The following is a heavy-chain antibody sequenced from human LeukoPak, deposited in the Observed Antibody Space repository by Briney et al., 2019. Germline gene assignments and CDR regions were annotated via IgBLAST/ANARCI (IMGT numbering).Heavy chain of an antibody. Sequence: PSETLSLTCTVSGASVSSGSYYWSWIRQPPGKGLEWIGYIYYSGSTNYNPSLKSRVTISVDTSKNQSSLKLSSVTAADTAVYYCARGLRGYTYGWGQGTLVTVSS. V-gene: IGHV4-61*01. J-gene: IGHJ4*02. CDR2: IYYSGST. D-gene: IGHD5-18*01. CDR3: ARGLRGYTYG. CDR1: GASVSSGSYY.